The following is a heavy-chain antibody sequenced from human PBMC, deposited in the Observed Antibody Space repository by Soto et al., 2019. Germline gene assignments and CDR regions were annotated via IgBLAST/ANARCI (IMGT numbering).Heavy chain of an antibody. CDR1: GGTFSSYA. Sequence: QVQLVQSGAEVKKPGSSVKVSCKASGGTFSSYAISWVRQAPGQWLEWMGGIIPIFGTANYAQKFQGRVTITADESTSTAYMELSSLRSEDTAVYYCARDGGLYDYSPFDYWGQGTLVTVSS. D-gene: IGHD4-4*01. CDR3: ARDGGLYDYSPFDY. V-gene: IGHV1-69*12. J-gene: IGHJ4*02. CDR2: IIPIFGTA.